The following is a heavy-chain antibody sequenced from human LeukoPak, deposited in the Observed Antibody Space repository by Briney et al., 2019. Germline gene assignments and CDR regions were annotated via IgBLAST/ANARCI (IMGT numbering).Heavy chain of an antibody. D-gene: IGHD6-13*01. V-gene: IGHV1-2*02. J-gene: IGHJ3*02. CDR3: ARESGTDAFDI. CDR1: GYTFTGYY. Sequence: VASVKVSCKASGYTFTGYYMHWVRQAPGQGLEWMGWINPNSGGTNYAQKFQGRVTMTRATSISTAYMELSRLRSDDTAVYYCARESGTDAFDIWGQGTMVTVSS. CDR2: INPNSGGT.